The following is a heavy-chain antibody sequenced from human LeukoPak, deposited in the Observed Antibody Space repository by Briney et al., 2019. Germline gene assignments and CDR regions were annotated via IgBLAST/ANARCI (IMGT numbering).Heavy chain of an antibody. J-gene: IGHJ3*02. V-gene: IGHV4-34*01. D-gene: IGHD3-22*01. CDR3: ASCLSFYYDTSGHQVRDAFDI. Sequence: ASHTLSLTCAVYGASFSGYYWSWIRQPPGKGLEWIGEINHIGTTDYNPSLKSRITISVDTSKNQFSLKLSSVTAADTAVYYCASCLSFYYDTSGHQVRDAFDIWGQGTMVTVPS. CDR1: GASFSGYY. CDR2: INHIGTT.